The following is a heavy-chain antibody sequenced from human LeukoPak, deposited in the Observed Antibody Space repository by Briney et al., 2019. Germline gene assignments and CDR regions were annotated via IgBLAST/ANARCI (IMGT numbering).Heavy chain of an antibody. V-gene: IGHV1-2*02. Sequence: RASVKVSCKASGYTFTGYYMHWVRQAPGQGLEWMGWISPNSGGTNYAQKFQGRVTMTRDTSISTAYMELSRLRSDDTAVYYCARDGWDIISLDPWGQGTLVTVSS. CDR3: ARDGWDIISLDP. CDR1: GYTFTGYY. D-gene: IGHD1-26*01. CDR2: ISPNSGGT. J-gene: IGHJ5*02.